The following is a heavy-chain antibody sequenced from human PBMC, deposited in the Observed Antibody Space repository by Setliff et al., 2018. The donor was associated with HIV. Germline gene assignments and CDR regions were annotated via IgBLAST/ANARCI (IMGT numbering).Heavy chain of an antibody. J-gene: IGHJ4*02. D-gene: IGHD5-12*01. CDR2: ISSSGSYT. V-gene: IGHV3-11*06. Sequence: LRLSCAASGFTFSDYYMSWIRQAPGKGLEWVSYISSSGSYTNYADSVKGRFTISRDNSKNTLYLEMNRLRIDDTAVYYCARLSRPRLPTAGPYFLDSWGQGTLVTVSS. CDR1: GFTFSDYY. CDR3: ARLSRPRLPTAGPYFLDS.